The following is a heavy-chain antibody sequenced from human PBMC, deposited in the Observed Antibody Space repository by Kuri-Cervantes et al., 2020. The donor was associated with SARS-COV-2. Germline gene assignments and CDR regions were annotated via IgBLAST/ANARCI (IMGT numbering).Heavy chain of an antibody. CDR3: ARVGCSSTSCYTGDYYYGMDV. CDR1: GFTFSSYA. D-gene: IGHD2-2*02. V-gene: IGHV3-64*01. J-gene: IGHJ6*02. CDR2: ISSNGGST. Sequence: GESLKISCAASGFTFSSYAMHWVRQAPGKGLEYVSAISSNGGSTYYANSVKGRFTISRDNSKNTLYLQMGSLRAEDMAAYYCARVGCSSTSCYTGDYYYGMDVWGQGTTVTVSS.